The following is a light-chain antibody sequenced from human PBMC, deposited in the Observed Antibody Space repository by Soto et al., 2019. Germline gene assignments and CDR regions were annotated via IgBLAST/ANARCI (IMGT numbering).Light chain of an antibody. V-gene: IGLV2-11*01. CDR3: CSYAGIYTYV. CDR2: DVS. CDR1: SSDVGVYNY. Sequence: QSALTRPRSVSGSPGQSVTISCTGTSSDVGVYNYVSWYQQYPGKAPKIMIYDVSKRPSGVPDRFSGSKSDNTASPTISGLQAEDEAEYYCCSYAGIYTYVFVIRTKVTVL. J-gene: IGLJ1*01.